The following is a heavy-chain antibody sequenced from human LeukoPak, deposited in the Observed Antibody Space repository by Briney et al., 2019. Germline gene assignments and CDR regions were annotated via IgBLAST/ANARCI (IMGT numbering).Heavy chain of an antibody. Sequence: PSETLSLTCTVSGGSISSYYWSWIRQPPGKGLEWIAYIYYNGSTNYNPSLKSRVTISVDTSKNQFSLKLSSVTAADTAVYYCARRYGSGSSGTFDYWGQGTLVTVSS. CDR3: ARRYGSGSSGTFDY. CDR2: IYYNGST. CDR1: GGSISSYY. V-gene: IGHV4-59*01. D-gene: IGHD3-10*01. J-gene: IGHJ4*02.